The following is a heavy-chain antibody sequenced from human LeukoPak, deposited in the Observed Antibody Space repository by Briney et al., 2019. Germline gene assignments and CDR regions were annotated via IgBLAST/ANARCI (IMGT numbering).Heavy chain of an antibody. CDR3: ARRAGHYNGMDV. V-gene: IGHV1-2*02. CDR1: GYTFTGYY. D-gene: IGHD2-2*02. Sequence: ASVKVSCKSSGYTFTGYYVHWVRQAPGQRLEWMGWINPNSGGTNFAEKFQGRVTMTRDTSISTAYMELSRLRPDDTAVYYCARRAGHYNGMDVWGQGTTVTVSS. J-gene: IGHJ6*02. CDR2: INPNSGGT.